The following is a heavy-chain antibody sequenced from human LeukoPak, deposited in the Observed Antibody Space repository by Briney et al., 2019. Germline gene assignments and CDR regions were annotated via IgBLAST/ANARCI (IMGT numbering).Heavy chain of an antibody. D-gene: IGHD3-22*01. CDR2: ISGSGGST. CDR1: GFPFSSYA. Sequence: GGSLRLSCAASGFPFSSYAMSWVRQAPGKGLEWVSGISGSGGSTYYADSVKGRFTTSRDNSKNTLYLQMNSLRAEDTAVYYCAKDRGTMIAGNWFDPWGQGTLGTVSS. CDR3: AKDRGTMIAGNWFDP. V-gene: IGHV3-23*01. J-gene: IGHJ5*02.